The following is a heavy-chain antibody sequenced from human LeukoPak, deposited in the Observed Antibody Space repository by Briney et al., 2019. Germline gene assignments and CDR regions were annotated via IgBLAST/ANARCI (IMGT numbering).Heavy chain of an antibody. CDR3: ARDTRYAFDI. CDR1: GGSISSGGYY. CDR2: IYYSGST. V-gene: IGHV4-31*03. J-gene: IGHJ3*02. Sequence: PSETLSLTCTVSGGSISSGGYYWSWIRQHPGKGLERIGYIYYSGSTYYNPSLKSRVTISVDTSKNQFSLKLSSVTAADTAVYYCARDTRYAFDIWGQGTMVTVSS.